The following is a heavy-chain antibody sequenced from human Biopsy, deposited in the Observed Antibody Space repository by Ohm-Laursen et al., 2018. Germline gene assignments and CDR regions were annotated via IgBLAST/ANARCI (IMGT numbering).Heavy chain of an antibody. CDR2: ISYTGYT. CDR3: ARGSNDFGGLYFPR. J-gene: IGHJ4*02. D-gene: IGHD4-23*01. CDR1: GGSISSYH. V-gene: IGHV4-59*01. Sequence: SETLSLTCTVSGGSISSYHWTWIRQPPGKGLEWIGHISYTGYTSYNASLKSRVTISVDTSRNHFSLRLSSLTAADTAVYYCARGSNDFGGLYFPRWGQGTLLTVSS.